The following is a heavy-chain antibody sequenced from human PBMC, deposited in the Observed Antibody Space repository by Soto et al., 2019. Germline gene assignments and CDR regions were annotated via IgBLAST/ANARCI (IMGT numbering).Heavy chain of an antibody. D-gene: IGHD1-1*01. CDR3: ARTGDGNPDSLDN. V-gene: IGHV3-7*01. CDR1: GFTFSSYW. CDR2: INQDGNED. Sequence: LRLSSEASGFTFSSYWMNWVRQAPGKGLEWVANINQDGNEDNLLDSVKGRFTISRDNAKNSLFLQMNSLKVDDTAGYYCARTGDGNPDSLDNWGQGALVTVSS. J-gene: IGHJ4*02.